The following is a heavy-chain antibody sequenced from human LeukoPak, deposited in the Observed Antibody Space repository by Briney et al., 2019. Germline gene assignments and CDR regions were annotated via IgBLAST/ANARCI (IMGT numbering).Heavy chain of an antibody. Sequence: GASVKVSCKASGYTFTDYYIHWVRQAPGQGLEWMGWINPNSGGTDYAQKFQGRVTMARDTSISTAYMELSSLTSDDTAVYYCSRGRADGYSGYDFGDYWGQGTLVTVSS. CDR1: GYTFTDYY. CDR3: SRGRADGYSGYDFGDY. D-gene: IGHD5-12*01. V-gene: IGHV1-2*02. CDR2: INPNSGGT. J-gene: IGHJ4*02.